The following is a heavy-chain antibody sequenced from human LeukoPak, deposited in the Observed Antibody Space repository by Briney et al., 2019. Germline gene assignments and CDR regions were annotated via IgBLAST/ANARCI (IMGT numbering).Heavy chain of an antibody. CDR2: ISGNGYNT. CDR3: AKGVRLWFAFYFDY. V-gene: IGHV3-23*01. Sequence: GGSLRLSCAGSGFTLGSYAMSWVRQAPGKGLEWVSAISGNGYNTYYADSVKGRFTISSESSGNTLYLQMHNLRAEDTAVYYCAKGVRLWFAFYFDYWGEGTLVTVSS. CDR1: GFTLGSYA. D-gene: IGHD3-10*01. J-gene: IGHJ4*02.